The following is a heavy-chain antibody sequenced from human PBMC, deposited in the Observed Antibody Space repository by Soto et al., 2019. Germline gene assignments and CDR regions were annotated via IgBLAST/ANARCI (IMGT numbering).Heavy chain of an antibody. CDR3: ARLIYTGSYLFDF. V-gene: IGHV4-59*08. D-gene: IGHD1-26*01. J-gene: IGHJ4*02. CDR2: IYYNGST. CDR1: GGSIDRYY. Sequence: QVQLQESGPRLVKPSETLSLTCTVSGGSIDRYYWSWIRQPPGKGLEWIAYIYYNGSTNCKPSLKSRVTMSVDTSKNQFSLKLNSVTAADTAIYYCARLIYTGSYLFDFWGQGTLVAVSS.